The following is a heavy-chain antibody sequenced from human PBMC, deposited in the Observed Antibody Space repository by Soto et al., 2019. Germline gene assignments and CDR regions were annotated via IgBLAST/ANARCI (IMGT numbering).Heavy chain of an antibody. Sequence: SETLSLTCTVSGGSVSSGGYPWAWIRQPPGKGLEWIGYIHHNGNAYYNPSLKSRVTISGDRSKNQFSLSLSALTAADTAVYYCARVGVLIPAVTKWGQGTLVTLSS. J-gene: IGHJ4*02. CDR2: IHHNGNA. D-gene: IGHD2-2*01. CDR1: GGSVSSGGYP. CDR3: ARVGVLIPAVTK. V-gene: IGHV4-30-2*01.